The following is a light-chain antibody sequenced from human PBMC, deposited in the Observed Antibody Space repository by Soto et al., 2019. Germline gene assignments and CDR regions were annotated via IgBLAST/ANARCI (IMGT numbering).Light chain of an antibody. J-gene: IGLJ1*01. CDR2: DVS. V-gene: IGLV2-11*01. Sequence: QSALTQPRSVSGSPGQSVTISCNGTSSDVGDYNYVSWYQQHPGKAPKLMIYDVSKRPSGVPDRFSGSKSGNTASLTISGLQAEDEADSYCYSYAGDYTYVFGTGTKLTVL. CDR1: SSDVGDYNY. CDR3: YSYAGDYTYV.